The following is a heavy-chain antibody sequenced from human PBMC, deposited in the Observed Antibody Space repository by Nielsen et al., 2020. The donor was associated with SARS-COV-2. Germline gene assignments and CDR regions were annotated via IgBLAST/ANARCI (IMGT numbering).Heavy chain of an antibody. Sequence: VKVSCKASGYTFTGYYMHWVRQAPGQGLEWMGWINPNSGGTNYAQKFQGRVTMTRDTSISTAYMELSRLRSEDTAVYYCARGYYYGSGSKYGPYYFDYWGQGTLVTVSS. J-gene: IGHJ4*02. V-gene: IGHV1-2*02. D-gene: IGHD3-10*01. CDR1: GYTFTGYY. CDR3: ARGYYYGSGSKYGPYYFDY. CDR2: INPNSGGT.